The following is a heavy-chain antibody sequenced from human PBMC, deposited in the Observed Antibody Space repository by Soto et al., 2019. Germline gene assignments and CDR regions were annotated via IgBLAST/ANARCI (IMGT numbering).Heavy chain of an antibody. CDR1: GGSISSYY. CDR2: IYYSGST. CDR3: ARVAQQLVINDYYYGMDV. D-gene: IGHD6-13*01. J-gene: IGHJ6*02. Sequence: QVQLQESGPGLVKPSETLSLTCTVSGGSISSYYWSWIRQPPGKGLEWLGYIYYSGSTNYNPSLKSRVTIAVDTSKNQFSLKLSSVTAADTAVYYCARVAQQLVINDYYYGMDVWGQGTTVTVSS. V-gene: IGHV4-59*01.